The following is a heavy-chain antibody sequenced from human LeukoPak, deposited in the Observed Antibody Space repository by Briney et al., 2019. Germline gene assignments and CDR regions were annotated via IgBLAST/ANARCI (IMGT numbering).Heavy chain of an antibody. CDR3: ARGPTVLRFLEWLLKPLDY. CDR1: GGTFSSYA. CDR2: IIPIFGTA. J-gene: IGHJ4*02. Sequence: GSSVKVSCKASGGTFSSYAISWVRQAPGQGLEWMGGIIPIFGTANYAQKFQGRVTITADESTSTAYVELSSLRSEDTAVYYCARGPTVLRFLEWLLKPLDYWGQGTLVTVSS. V-gene: IGHV1-69*01. D-gene: IGHD3-3*01.